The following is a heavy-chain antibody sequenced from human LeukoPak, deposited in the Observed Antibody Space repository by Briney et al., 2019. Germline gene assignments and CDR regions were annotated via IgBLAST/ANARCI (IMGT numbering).Heavy chain of an antibody. CDR2: IIPIFGTA. J-gene: IGHJ4*02. CDR3: ATHFPYDYGDSGTPDY. D-gene: IGHD4-17*01. CDR1: GGTFSSYA. V-gene: IGHV1-69*01. Sequence: ASVKVSRKASGGTFSSYAISWVRQAPGQGLEWMGGIIPIFGTANYAQKFQGRVTITADESTSTAYMELSSLRSEDTAVYYCATHFPYDYGDSGTPDYWGQGTLVTVSS.